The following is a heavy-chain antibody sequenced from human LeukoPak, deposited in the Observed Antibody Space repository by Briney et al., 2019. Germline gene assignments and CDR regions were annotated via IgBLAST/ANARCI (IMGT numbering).Heavy chain of an antibody. V-gene: IGHV3-7*01. Sequence: PGWSLRLSCAASGFTFSSYWMSWVRQAPGKGLEWVANIKQDGSEKYYVDSVKGRFTISRDNAKNSLYLQMNSLRAEDTAVYYCARDRHDYGDYFDYWGQGTLVTVSS. CDR1: GFTFSSYW. CDR3: ARDRHDYGDYFDY. CDR2: IKQDGSEK. J-gene: IGHJ4*02. D-gene: IGHD4-17*01.